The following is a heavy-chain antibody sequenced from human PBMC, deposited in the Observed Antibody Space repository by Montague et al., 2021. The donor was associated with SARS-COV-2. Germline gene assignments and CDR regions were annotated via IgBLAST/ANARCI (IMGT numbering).Heavy chain of an antibody. D-gene: IGHD3-3*01. Sequence: SETLSLTCTVSGGTITNSYWSWIRQSPDKGLEWIGHIYIRESTNYNPSLTNRVTMSVDTSTNQFSLNLTSVTAADTAVYYCARGGVVWTFDYWGRGVLVTV. CDR1: GGTITNSY. J-gene: IGHJ4*02. CDR2: IYIREST. CDR3: ARGGVVWTFDY. V-gene: IGHV4-4*07.